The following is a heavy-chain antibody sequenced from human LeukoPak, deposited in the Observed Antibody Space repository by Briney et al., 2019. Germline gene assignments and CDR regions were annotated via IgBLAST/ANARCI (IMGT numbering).Heavy chain of an antibody. D-gene: IGHD3-22*01. J-gene: IGHJ3*02. Sequence: SETLSLTCAVYGGSFSGYYWSWIRQPPGKGLEWIGEINHSGSTNYNPSLKSRVTISVDTSKNQFSLKLSSVTAADTAVYYCAVVVITTHAFDIWGQGTMVTVSS. CDR3: AVVVITTHAFDI. CDR1: GGSFSGYY. V-gene: IGHV4-34*01. CDR2: INHSGST.